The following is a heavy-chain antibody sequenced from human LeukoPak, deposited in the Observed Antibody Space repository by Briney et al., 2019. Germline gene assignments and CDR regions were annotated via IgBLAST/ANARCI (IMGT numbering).Heavy chain of an antibody. CDR3: ARGCSGGSCYDY. CDR2: ISSRSSYI. CDR1: GFTSNSYS. V-gene: IGHV3-21*01. D-gene: IGHD2-15*01. Sequence: GGSLRLSCAASGFTSNSYSMNWVRQAPGKGLEWVSSISSRSSYIYYADSVKGRFTISRGNAKNSLYLQMNSLRVEDTAVYYCARGCSGGSCYDYWGQGTLVTVSS. J-gene: IGHJ4*02.